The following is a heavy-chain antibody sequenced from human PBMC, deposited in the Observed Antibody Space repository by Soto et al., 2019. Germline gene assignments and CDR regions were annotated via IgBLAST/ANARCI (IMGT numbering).Heavy chain of an antibody. CDR2: IRSKAYGGTT. Sequence: GGSLRLSCTASGFTFGDYAMSWVRQAPGKGLEWVGFIRSKAYGGTTEYAASVKGRFTISRDDSKSIAYLQMNSLKTEDTAVYYCTRVKTSGSYGYWGQGTLVTVSS. J-gene: IGHJ4*02. CDR1: GFTFGDYA. CDR3: TRVKTSGSYGY. D-gene: IGHD1-26*01. V-gene: IGHV3-49*04.